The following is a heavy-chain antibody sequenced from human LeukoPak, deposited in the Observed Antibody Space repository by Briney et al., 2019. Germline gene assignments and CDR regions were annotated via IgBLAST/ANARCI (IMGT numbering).Heavy chain of an antibody. CDR3: ARGVVVVVAATSVLDP. D-gene: IGHD2-15*01. V-gene: IGHV1-69*05. CDR1: GGTFSSYA. CDR2: IIPIFGTA. Sequence: ASVKVSCKASGGTFSSYAISWVRQAPGQGLEWMGGIIPIFGTANYAQKFQGRVTITTDESTSTAYMELSSLRSEDTAVYYCARGVVVVVAATSVLDPWGQGTLVTVSS. J-gene: IGHJ5*02.